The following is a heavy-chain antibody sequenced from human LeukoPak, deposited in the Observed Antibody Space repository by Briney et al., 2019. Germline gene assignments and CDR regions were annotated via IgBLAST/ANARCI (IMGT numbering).Heavy chain of an antibody. CDR1: GFTFSSYG. CDR2: ISYDGSNK. Sequence: GGSLRLSCAASGFTFSSYGMQWVRQAPGKGLIWVAAISYDGSNKYYADSVKGRFTISRDNSKNTLCLQMNSLRAEDTAVYYCTKDLKRAGDIVVVPAATPRFDPWGQGTLVTVSS. D-gene: IGHD2-2*01. CDR3: TKDLKRAGDIVVVPAATPRFDP. J-gene: IGHJ5*02. V-gene: IGHV3-30*18.